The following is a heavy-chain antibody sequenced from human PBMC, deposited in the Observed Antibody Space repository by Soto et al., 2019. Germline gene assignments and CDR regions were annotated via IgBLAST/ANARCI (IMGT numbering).Heavy chain of an antibody. CDR2: ISYDGTQK. CDR3: ARDGREAGTFDY. J-gene: IGHJ4*01. Sequence: QVQLVESGGGVVQPGRSLRLSCAASGFTFSTYSMQWVRQTPGEGLEWLGVISYDGTQKYYADSVKGRFSISRDNSKNTLYVQMNGLRVEDTAVYYCARDGREAGTFDYWGHGTQVTVSS. D-gene: IGHD1-1*01. V-gene: IGHV3-30*14. CDR1: GFTFSTYS.